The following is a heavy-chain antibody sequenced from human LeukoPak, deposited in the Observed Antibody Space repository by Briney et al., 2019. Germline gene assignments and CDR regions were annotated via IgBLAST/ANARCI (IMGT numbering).Heavy chain of an antibody. CDR2: IIPILGIA. V-gene: IGHV1-69*04. CDR3: ASHYYDSSGYYRLDNWFDP. CDR1: GGTFSSYA. Sequence: SVKVSCKASGGTFSSYAISWVRQAPGQGLEWMGRIIPILGIANYAQKFQGRVTITADKSTSTAYMELSSLRSEDTAVYYCASHYYDSSGYYRLDNWFDPWGQGTLVTVSS. D-gene: IGHD3-22*01. J-gene: IGHJ5*02.